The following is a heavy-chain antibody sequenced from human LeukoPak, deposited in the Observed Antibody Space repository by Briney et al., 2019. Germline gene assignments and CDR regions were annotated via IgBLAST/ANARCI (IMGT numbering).Heavy chain of an antibody. V-gene: IGHV3-7*01. J-gene: IGHJ4*02. Sequence: GGSLRLSCAGSGFTFSSHWMTWVRQAPGKGLEWVANIKQDGSEEYYVDSVKGRFTISRDNAKSSLYLEMSSLRAEDTAVYYCVRYRDGEYDYWGQGTLATVSS. CDR3: VRYRDGEYDY. CDR2: IKQDGSEE. CDR1: GFTFSSHW. D-gene: IGHD4-17*01.